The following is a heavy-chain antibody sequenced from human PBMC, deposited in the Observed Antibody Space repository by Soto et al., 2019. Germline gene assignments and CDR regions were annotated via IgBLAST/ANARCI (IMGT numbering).Heavy chain of an antibody. Sequence: PSETLSLTCTVSGGSISSGGYYWSWIRQHPGKGLEWIGYIYYSGSTYYNPSPKSRVTISVDTSKNQFSLKLSSVTAADTAVYYCARVRIAAAGHYYYYGMDVWGQGTTVTVSS. CDR2: IYYSGST. CDR1: GGSISSGGYY. CDR3: ARVRIAAAGHYYYYGMDV. J-gene: IGHJ6*02. D-gene: IGHD6-13*01. V-gene: IGHV4-31*03.